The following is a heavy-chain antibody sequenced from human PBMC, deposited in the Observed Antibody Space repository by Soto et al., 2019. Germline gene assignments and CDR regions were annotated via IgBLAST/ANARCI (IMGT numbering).Heavy chain of an antibody. D-gene: IGHD3-3*01. J-gene: IGHJ6*02. Sequence: PGESLKISCKGSGYSFTSYWIGWVRQMPGKGLEWMGIIYPGDSDTRYSPSFQGQVTISADKSISTAYLQWSSLKASDTAMYYCARHDRRSYYDFWSGPFYGMDVGGQGTTVTVSS. V-gene: IGHV5-51*01. CDR3: ARHDRRSYYDFWSGPFYGMDV. CDR2: IYPGDSDT. CDR1: GYSFTSYW.